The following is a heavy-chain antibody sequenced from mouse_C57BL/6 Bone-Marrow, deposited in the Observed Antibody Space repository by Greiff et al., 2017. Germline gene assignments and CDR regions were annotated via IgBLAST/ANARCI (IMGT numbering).Heavy chain of an antibody. V-gene: IGHV1-81*01. CDR1: GYTFTSYG. J-gene: IGHJ4*01. D-gene: IGHD4-1*01. Sequence: QVQLKQSGAELARPGASVKLSCKASGYTFTSYGISWVKQRPGQGLEWIGEIYPRSGNTYYNEKFKGKATLTADKSSSTAYMELRSLTSEDSAVYFCARGLGRAMDYWGQGTSVTVSS. CDR3: ARGLGRAMDY. CDR2: IYPRSGNT.